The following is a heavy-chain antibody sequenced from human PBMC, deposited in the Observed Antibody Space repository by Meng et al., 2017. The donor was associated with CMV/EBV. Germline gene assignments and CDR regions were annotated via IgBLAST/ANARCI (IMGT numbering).Heavy chain of an antibody. Sequence: GESLKISCAASGFTFSSYAMSWVRQAPGKGLEWVSAISGSGGSTYYADSVKGRFTISRDNSKNTLYLQMNSLRAEDTAVYYCARSRVGAWTWFDPWGQGTLVTVSS. V-gene: IGHV3-23*01. CDR3: ARSRVGAWTWFDP. J-gene: IGHJ5*02. D-gene: IGHD1-26*01. CDR2: ISGSGGST. CDR1: GFTFSSYA.